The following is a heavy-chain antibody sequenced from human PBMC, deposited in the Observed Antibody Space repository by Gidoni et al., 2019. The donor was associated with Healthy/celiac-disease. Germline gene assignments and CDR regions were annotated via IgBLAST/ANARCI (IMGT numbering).Heavy chain of an antibody. CDR2: IYYRGST. J-gene: IGHJ3*02. Sequence: QVQLQESGPGLVKPSQTLSRTCTVSGGSISSGGYYWSWVRQHPGKGPEWIGYIYYRGSTYYNPSLKSRVTISVDTSKNQFSLKLSSVTAADTAVYYCARDPGGGAFDIWGQGTMVTVSS. CDR1: GGSISSGGYY. CDR3: ARDPGGGAFDI. D-gene: IGHD3-10*01. V-gene: IGHV4-31*03.